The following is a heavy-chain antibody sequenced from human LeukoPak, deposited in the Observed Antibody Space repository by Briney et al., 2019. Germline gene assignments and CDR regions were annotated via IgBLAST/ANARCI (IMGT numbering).Heavy chain of an antibody. CDR2: MNPNSGNT. Sequence: ASVKVSCKASGYTFTSYDINWVRQATGRGLEWMGWMNPNSGNTGYAQKFQGRVTMTRNTSISTAYMELSSLRSEDTAVYYCARRYCSGGSCYLLYYWGQGTLVTVSS. J-gene: IGHJ4*02. D-gene: IGHD2-15*01. CDR1: GYTFTSYD. CDR3: ARRYCSGGSCYLLYY. V-gene: IGHV1-8*01.